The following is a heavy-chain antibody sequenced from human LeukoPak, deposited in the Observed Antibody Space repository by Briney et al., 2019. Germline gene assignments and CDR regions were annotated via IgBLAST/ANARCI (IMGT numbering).Heavy chain of an antibody. V-gene: IGHV1-2*02. D-gene: IGHD3-10*01. J-gene: IGHJ4*02. Sequence: ASVKVSCKASGYTFTSYGISWVRQAPGQGLEWMGWINPNSGGTNYAQKFQGRVTMTRDTSISTAYMELSRLRSDDTAVYYCARTLWFGELDYWGQGTLVTVSS. CDR3: ARTLWFGELDY. CDR2: INPNSGGT. CDR1: GYTFTSYG.